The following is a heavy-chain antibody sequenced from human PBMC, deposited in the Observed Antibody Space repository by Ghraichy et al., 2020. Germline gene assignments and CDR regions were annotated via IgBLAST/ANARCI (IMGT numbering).Heavy chain of an antibody. D-gene: IGHD4-23*01. Sequence: GGSLRLSCVGSGFTFGDYNLNWVRQSPGKGLEWISYIFTSSRSIFYADSVKGRFTISRDNAQNSLFLQMKSLRDEDTAVYYCARASRVVRFYYYDGMDVWGQGTTVTVSS. CDR1: GFTFGDYN. CDR2: IFTSSRSI. CDR3: ARASRVVRFYYYDGMDV. J-gene: IGHJ6*02. V-gene: IGHV3-48*02.